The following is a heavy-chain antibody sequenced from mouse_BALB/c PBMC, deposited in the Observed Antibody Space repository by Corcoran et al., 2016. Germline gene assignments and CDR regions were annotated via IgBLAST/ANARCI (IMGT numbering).Heavy chain of an antibody. J-gene: IGHJ3*01. V-gene: IGHV9-3-1*01. Sequence: QIQLVQSGPELKKPGETVKISCKASGYTFTNYGMNWGKQAPGKGLKWMGWINTYTGEPTYADDFKGRFAFSLETSASTAYLQINNLKNEDTATYFCARWAAPAYWGQGTLVTVSA. CDR1: GYTFTNYG. CDR2: INTYTGEP. D-gene: IGHD6-1*01. CDR3: ARWAAPAY.